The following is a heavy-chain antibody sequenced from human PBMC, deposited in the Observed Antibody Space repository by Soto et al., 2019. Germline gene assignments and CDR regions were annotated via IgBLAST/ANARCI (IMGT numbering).Heavy chain of an antibody. Sequence: SETLSLTCTVSGASISSSYWSWIRQSPGKGLEWIRYVYYSGSTNYNPSLKSRVTISVDTSKNQFSLKLSSVTAADTAVYYCARGYYDSSGQSSTFDIWGQGTMVTVSS. J-gene: IGHJ3*02. D-gene: IGHD3-22*01. V-gene: IGHV4-59*01. CDR3: ARGYYDSSGQSSTFDI. CDR2: VYYSGST. CDR1: GASISSSY.